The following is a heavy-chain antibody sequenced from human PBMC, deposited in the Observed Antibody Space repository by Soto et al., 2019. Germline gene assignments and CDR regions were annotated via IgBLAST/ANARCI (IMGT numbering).Heavy chain of an antibody. Sequence: EVQLVESGGGLVQPGGSLRLSCAASGFTVSSNYMSWVRQAPGKGLEWVSVLYSGGSTYYADSVKGRFTISRDNSKNTLYLQMNSLRAEDTAVHYCARDSERDYDFWSGYYGRGAFDIWGQGTMGTVSS. CDR3: ARDSERDYDFWSGYYGRGAFDI. CDR1: GFTVSSNY. D-gene: IGHD3-3*01. J-gene: IGHJ3*02. CDR2: LYSGGST. V-gene: IGHV3-66*01.